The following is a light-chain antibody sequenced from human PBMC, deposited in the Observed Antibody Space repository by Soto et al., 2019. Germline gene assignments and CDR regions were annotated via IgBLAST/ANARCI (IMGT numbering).Light chain of an antibody. CDR2: GAS. CDR1: QGIGDT. J-gene: IGKJ5*01. CDR3: QQYNTWPPIT. Sequence: EVVMTQSPATLSVSPGEGVTLSCRASQGIGDTLAWYQHKPGQAPRLLIFGASTRATGIPARFSGTGSGTEFTLTISSLQSEDFAVYYCQQYNTWPPITFGQGTRLEIK. V-gene: IGKV3-15*01.